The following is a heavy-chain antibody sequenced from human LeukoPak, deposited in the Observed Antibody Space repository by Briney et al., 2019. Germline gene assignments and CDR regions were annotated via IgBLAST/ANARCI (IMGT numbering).Heavy chain of an antibody. Sequence: GSLRLSCAASGFTFSSHSMNWVRQAPGKGLEWVSSISSSSSYIYYADSVKGRFTISRDNAKNSLYLQMNSLRAEDTAVYYCARSASLRKNWFDPWGQGTLVTVSS. CDR3: ARSASLRKNWFDP. CDR1: GFTFSSHS. D-gene: IGHD2-2*01. CDR2: ISSSSSYI. V-gene: IGHV3-21*01. J-gene: IGHJ5*02.